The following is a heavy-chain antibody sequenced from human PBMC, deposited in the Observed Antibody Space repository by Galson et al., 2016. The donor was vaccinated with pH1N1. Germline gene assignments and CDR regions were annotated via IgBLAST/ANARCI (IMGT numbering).Heavy chain of an antibody. V-gene: IGHV5-51*01. D-gene: IGHD4-17*01. CDR3: ARQNDYGDYRGDAFDI. CDR1: GYKFASSW. Sequence: QSGAEVKKPGESLKIYCKGSGYKFASSWIVWVRQMPGKGLEWMGIIWLGGSLIRYKPSFQGQVTISADKSINIVYLEWSSLKASDTATYYCARQNDYGDYRGDAFDIWGQGTLVTVPS. J-gene: IGHJ3*02. CDR2: IWLGGSLI.